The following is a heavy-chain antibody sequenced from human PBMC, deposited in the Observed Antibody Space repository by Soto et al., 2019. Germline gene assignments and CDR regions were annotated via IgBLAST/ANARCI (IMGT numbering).Heavy chain of an antibody. CDR1: GYTFTSYG. V-gene: IGHV1-18*01. D-gene: IGHD5-12*01. J-gene: IGHJ3*02. Sequence: ASVKVSCKASGYTFTSYGISWVRQAPGQGLEWMGWISAYNGNTNYAQKLQGRVTMTTDTSTSTAYMELRSLRSDDTAVYYCAGGDRVATSDAFDIWGQGTMVTVSS. CDR2: ISAYNGNT. CDR3: AGGDRVATSDAFDI.